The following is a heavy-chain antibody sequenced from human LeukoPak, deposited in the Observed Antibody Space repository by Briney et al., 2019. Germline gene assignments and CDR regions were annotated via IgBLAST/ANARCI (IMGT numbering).Heavy chain of an antibody. J-gene: IGHJ4*02. V-gene: IGHV1-2*02. Sequence: VKVSCKPSGYTFTAYNIHWVRQAPGQGPEWMGWVTPYNGATDYAQQFQGRVTMTRDTSITTAYMELNNLISDDTAVYYCARGMGSGTYRRFDFWGQGTLVTVSS. CDR2: VTPYNGAT. CDR3: ARGMGSGTYRRFDF. CDR1: GYTFTAYN. D-gene: IGHD3-10*01.